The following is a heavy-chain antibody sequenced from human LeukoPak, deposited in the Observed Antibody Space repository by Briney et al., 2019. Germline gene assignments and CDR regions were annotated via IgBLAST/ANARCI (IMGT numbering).Heavy chain of an antibody. CDR1: GLTFSGYG. J-gene: IGHJ4*02. V-gene: IGHV3-21*01. D-gene: IGHD5-12*01. Sequence: GGSLRLSCEASGLTFSGYGMHWVRQAPGKGLEWVSSISSSSSDIYYADPVKGRFTISRDNANIPLYLQITSLTAEDTAAYYSARDLSGTPDYWGQGTLVTVSS. CDR2: ISSSSSDI. CDR3: ARDLSGTPDY.